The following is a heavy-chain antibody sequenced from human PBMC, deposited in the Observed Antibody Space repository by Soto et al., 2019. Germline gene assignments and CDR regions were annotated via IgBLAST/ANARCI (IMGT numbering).Heavy chain of an antibody. CDR1: GFTFGGAA. CDR2: IRSKTNSYAT. V-gene: IGHV3-73*01. D-gene: IGHD6-19*01. CDR3: TRQTDAVQWLVVPTDYNFDY. J-gene: IGHJ4*02. Sequence: PVGSLRLSCAASGFTFGGAAMHWFRQASVKGLEWVGHIRSKTNSYATAYAESVKGRFTISRDDSMNTAYLQMNSLKTEDTAVYFCTRQTDAVQWLVVPTDYNFDYWGQGTLVTSPQ.